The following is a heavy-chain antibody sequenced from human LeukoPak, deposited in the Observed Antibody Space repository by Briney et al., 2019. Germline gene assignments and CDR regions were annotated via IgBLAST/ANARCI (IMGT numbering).Heavy chain of an antibody. CDR2: ISSSSSYI. Sequence: PGGSLRLSCAASGFTFSSYSMNWVRQAPGKGLEWVSSISSSSSYIYYADSVKGRFTISRDNAKNSLYLQMNSLRAEDTAVYYCARDIYILRSTPYYMDVWGKGTTVTVSS. CDR3: ARDIYILRSTPYYMDV. J-gene: IGHJ6*03. V-gene: IGHV3-21*01. D-gene: IGHD2-2*01. CDR1: GFTFSSYS.